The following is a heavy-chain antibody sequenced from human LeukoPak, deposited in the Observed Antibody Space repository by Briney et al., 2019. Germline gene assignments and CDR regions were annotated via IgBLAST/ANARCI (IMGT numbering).Heavy chain of an antibody. Sequence: GGSLRLSCAASGFTFRSYGMHWVRQAPGKGLEWVAVMWYDGSNKHHADPVKGRFTISRDKSKNTLYLQMNSPRLQNTDVNSCARAHCSGSRCYGNSYYYCGMDVWGQGPTVTVSS. V-gene: IGHV3-33*01. CDR1: GFTFRSYG. CDR3: ARAHCSGSRCYGNSYYYCGMDV. D-gene: IGHD2-15*01. CDR2: MWYDGSNK. J-gene: IGHJ6*01.